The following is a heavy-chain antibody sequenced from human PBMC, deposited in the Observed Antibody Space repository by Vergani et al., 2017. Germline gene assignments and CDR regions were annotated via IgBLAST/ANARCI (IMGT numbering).Heavy chain of an antibody. CDR2: IYYSGST. CDR3: ARVSATVTTNYYYYGMDV. Sequence: QVHLQQWGAGLLKPSETLSLTCGVYGGSFSGYYWSWIRQPPGKGLEWIGYIYYSGSTNYNPSLKSRVTISVDTSKNQFSLKLSSVTAADTAVYYCARVSATVTTNYYYYGMDVWGQGTTVTVSS. V-gene: IGHV4-34*11. CDR1: GGSFSGYY. J-gene: IGHJ6*02. D-gene: IGHD4-17*01.